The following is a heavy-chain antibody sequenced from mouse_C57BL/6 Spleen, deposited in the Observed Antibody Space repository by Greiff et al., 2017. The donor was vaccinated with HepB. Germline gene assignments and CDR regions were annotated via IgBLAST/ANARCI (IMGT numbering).Heavy chain of an antibody. CDR2: LNYDGSST. J-gene: IGHJ1*03. Sequence: EVQRVESEGGLVQPGSSMKLSCTASGFTFSDYYMAWVRQVPEKGLEWVANLNYDGSSTYYLDSLKSRFIISRDNATNILYLQMSRLKSEDTAAYYCARGRDWDLYWYFDVWGTGTTGAVAS. CDR1: GFTFSDYY. CDR3: ARGRDWDLYWYFDV. D-gene: IGHD4-1*01. V-gene: IGHV5-16*01.